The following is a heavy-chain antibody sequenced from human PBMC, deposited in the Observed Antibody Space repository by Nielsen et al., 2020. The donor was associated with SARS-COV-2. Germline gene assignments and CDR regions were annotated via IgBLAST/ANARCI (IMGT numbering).Heavy chain of an antibody. CDR3: TKGAQLGDY. Sequence: GGSLRLSCAASGFTVNTNYMSWVRQAPGKGLEWVSVIYGGGANTRYADSVKGRFTISTDLSNNTLYLQMNSLRVEDTAIYYCTKGAQLGDYWGQGTLVTVSS. J-gene: IGHJ4*02. CDR1: GFTVNTNY. D-gene: IGHD6-13*01. V-gene: IGHV3-53*05. CDR2: IYGGGANT.